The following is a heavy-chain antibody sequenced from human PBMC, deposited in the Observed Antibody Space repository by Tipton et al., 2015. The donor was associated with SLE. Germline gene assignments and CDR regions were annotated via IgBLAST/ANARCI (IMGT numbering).Heavy chain of an antibody. CDR3: ARKYCSSTSCYRRGDYYYYMDV. D-gene: IGHD2-2*01. CDR1: GGSISSSSYY. CDR2: INHSGST. Sequence: TLSLTCTVSGGSISSSSYYWGWIRQPPGKGLEWIGEINHSGSTNYNPSLKSRVTISVDTSKNQFSLKLSSVTAADTAVYYCARKYCSSTSCYRRGDYYYYMDVWGKGTTVTVSS. J-gene: IGHJ6*03. V-gene: IGHV4-39*07.